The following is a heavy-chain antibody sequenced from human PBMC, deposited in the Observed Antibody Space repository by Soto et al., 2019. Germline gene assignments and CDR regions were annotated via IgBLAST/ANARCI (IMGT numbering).Heavy chain of an antibody. CDR2: ISSSSSDV. CDR1: GFTFSSYS. J-gene: IGHJ6*02. D-gene: IGHD1-1*01. V-gene: IGHV3-48*02. Sequence: AGFVRLSCAPFGFTFSSYSMNLVRQTPGKGLEWVSYISSSSSDVFYVDSVKGRFTISRDNAKNSLYLQMNSLRDEDTAVYYCARDWTYGMDVWGQGTTVSVSS. CDR3: ARDWTYGMDV.